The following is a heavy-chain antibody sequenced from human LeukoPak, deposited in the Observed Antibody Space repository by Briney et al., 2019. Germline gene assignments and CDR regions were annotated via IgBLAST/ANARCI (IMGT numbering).Heavy chain of an antibody. D-gene: IGHD4-23*01. CDR1: GFTFSDYY. J-gene: IGHJ4*02. V-gene: IGHV3-11*06. CDR3: ARELYGGYYFDY. CDR2: INIGGTNT. Sequence: GGSLRLSCAASGFTFSDYYMSWIRQAPGKGLEWLSYINIGGTNTHYADPVKGRFTISRDNAKNSLYLQMNSLRAEDTAVYYCARELYGGYYFDYWGQGTLVTVSS.